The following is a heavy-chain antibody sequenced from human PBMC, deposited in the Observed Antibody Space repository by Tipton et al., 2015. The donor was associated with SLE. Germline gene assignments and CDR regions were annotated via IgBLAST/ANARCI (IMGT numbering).Heavy chain of an antibody. CDR3: VRDGPSGSYSDY. Sequence: SLRLSCEASGFTVSRSYMSWVRQAPGKGLEWVSIIYSAGNTFYVDSVKGRFTISRGNSKNTLNLQMNSLRVEDTAVYYCVRDGPSGSYSDYWGQGTLVTVSS. D-gene: IGHD1-26*01. V-gene: IGHV3-66*02. CDR2: IYSAGNT. J-gene: IGHJ4*02. CDR1: GFTVSRSY.